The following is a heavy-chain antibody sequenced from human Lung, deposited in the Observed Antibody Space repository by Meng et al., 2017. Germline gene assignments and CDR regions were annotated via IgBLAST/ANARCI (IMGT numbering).Heavy chain of an antibody. V-gene: IGHV1-69*13. CDR2: LIAVFDKT. J-gene: IGHJ4*02. D-gene: IGHD1-14*01. CDR3: ARGRRNEPLFDY. CDR1: GGSFSTHT. Sequence: QVQLVQSGAEGKKPGDSVKVACKTSGGSFSTHTVSWVRQAPGQGLEWMGGLIAVFDKTKAAPRFQDRVTFTADESTSTAYMELSSLTFDDTAVYFCARGRRNEPLFDYWGQGTLVTVSS.